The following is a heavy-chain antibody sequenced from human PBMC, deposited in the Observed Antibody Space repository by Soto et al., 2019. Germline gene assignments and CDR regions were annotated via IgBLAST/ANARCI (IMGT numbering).Heavy chain of an antibody. CDR3: ARGQLAGGWFDP. D-gene: IGHD6-6*01. Sequence: PGESLKISCKGSGYSFTSYWIFWVRQMPVKGLELMGIIYPCYSDTRYSPSFQGHVTISAYNSVSTSYLQWSILKASDTAMYYCARGQLAGGWFDPWGQGTLVTVSS. J-gene: IGHJ5*02. CDR1: GYSFTSYW. V-gene: IGHV5-51*01. CDR2: IYPCYSDT.